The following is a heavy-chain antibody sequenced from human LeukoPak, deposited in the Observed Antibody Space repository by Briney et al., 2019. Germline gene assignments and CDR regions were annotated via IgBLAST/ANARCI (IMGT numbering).Heavy chain of an antibody. Sequence: ASVKVSCKASGYTFTDYYMHWVRQAPGQGLEWMGWINPNSGGTNYAQKFQGRVTMTRDTSISTAYMELSRLRSDDTAVYYCARAPRGRAAAVDYWGQGTLVTVSS. J-gene: IGHJ4*02. V-gene: IGHV1-2*02. D-gene: IGHD6-13*01. CDR3: ARAPRGRAAAVDY. CDR1: GYTFTDYY. CDR2: INPNSGGT.